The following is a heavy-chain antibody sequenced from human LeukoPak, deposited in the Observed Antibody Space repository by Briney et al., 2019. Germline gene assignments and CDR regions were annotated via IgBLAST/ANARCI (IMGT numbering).Heavy chain of an antibody. V-gene: IGHV3-64D*09. CDR1: GFTFSSYA. CDR3: VKGGMATPTFGFDP. CDR2: ISSNGGST. J-gene: IGHJ5*02. D-gene: IGHD5-24*01. Sequence: GGSLRLSCSASGFTFSSYAMHWVRQAPGKGLEYVSAISSNGGSTYYADSVKGRFTISRDNSKNTLYLQMSSLRAEDTAVYYCVKGGMATPTFGFDPWGQGTLVTVS.